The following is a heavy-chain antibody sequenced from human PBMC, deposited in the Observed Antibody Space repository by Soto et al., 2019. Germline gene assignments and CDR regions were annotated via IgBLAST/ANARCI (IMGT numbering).Heavy chain of an antibody. V-gene: IGHV3-23*01. Sequence: PGGSLRLSCAGYGFTFGNYAMSWVRQAPGKGLEWVSGISGSGGGNLYYADSVKGRFTISRDNSKNTLYLQMNSLRAEDTAVYYCAKARHSSTWYNFDFWGQGT. J-gene: IGHJ4*02. CDR3: AKARHSSTWYNFDF. CDR2: ISGSGGGNL. D-gene: IGHD2-2*01. CDR1: GFTFGNYA.